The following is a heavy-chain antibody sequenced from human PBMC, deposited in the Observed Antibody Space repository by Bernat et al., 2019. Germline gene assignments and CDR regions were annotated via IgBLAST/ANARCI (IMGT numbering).Heavy chain of an antibody. V-gene: IGHV3-13*01. J-gene: IGHJ4*02. Sequence: EVQLVESGGGLVQPGGSLRLSCAASGFTFSSYDMHWVRQATGKGLEWVSAIGTAGDTYYPGSVKGRFTISRENAKNSLYLQMNSLRAGDTAVYYCARSAPVPTVAGTDYFDYWGQGTLVTVSS. CDR3: ARSAPVPTVAGTDYFDY. CDR1: GFTFSSYD. CDR2: IGTAGDT. D-gene: IGHD6-19*01.